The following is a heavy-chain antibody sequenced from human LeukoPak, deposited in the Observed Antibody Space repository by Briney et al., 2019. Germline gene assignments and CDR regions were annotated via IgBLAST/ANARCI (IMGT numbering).Heavy chain of an antibody. CDR2: ISSGATTM. J-gene: IGHJ4*02. CDR3: ALLAVASDFDY. Sequence: PGGSLRLSCAASGFIFRSFEMHWVRQAPGKGLEWIAYISSGATTMYYADSVKGRFTISRDDAKNSLFLQMNSLRAEDTAVYYCALLAVASDFDYWGQGALVTVSS. V-gene: IGHV3-48*03. CDR1: GFIFRSFE. D-gene: IGHD6-19*01.